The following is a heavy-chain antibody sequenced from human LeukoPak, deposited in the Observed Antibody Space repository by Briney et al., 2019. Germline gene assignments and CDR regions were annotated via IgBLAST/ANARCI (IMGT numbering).Heavy chain of an antibody. CDR2: IYTSGST. CDR3: ARDILSYDFWSGYPYYYYMDV. J-gene: IGHJ6*03. CDR1: GGSISGYY. D-gene: IGHD3-3*01. Sequence: PSETLSLTCTVSGGSISGYYWSWIRQPAGKGLEWIGRIYTSGSTNYNPSLKSRVTMPVDTSKDQFSLKLSSVTAADTAVYYCARDILSYDFWSGYPYYYYMDVWGKGTTVTVSS. V-gene: IGHV4-4*07.